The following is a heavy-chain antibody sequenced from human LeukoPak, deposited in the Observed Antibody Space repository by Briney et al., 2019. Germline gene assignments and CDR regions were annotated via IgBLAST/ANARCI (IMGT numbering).Heavy chain of an antibody. CDR1: GGSFSGYY. J-gene: IGHJ5*02. D-gene: IGHD2-2*01. CDR2: INHNGST. V-gene: IGHV4-34*01. CDR3: ARATDIVVVPAATRPLNWFDP. Sequence: PSETLSLTCAVYGGSFSGYYWSWIRQPPGKGLEWIGEINHNGSTNYNPSLKSRVTISVDTSKNQFSLKLSSVTAADTAVYYCARATDIVVVPAATRPLNWFDPWGQGTLVTVSS.